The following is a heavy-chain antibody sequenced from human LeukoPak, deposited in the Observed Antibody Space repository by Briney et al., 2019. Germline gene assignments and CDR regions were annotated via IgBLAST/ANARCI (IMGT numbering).Heavy chain of an antibody. CDR1: GGSVSSYY. V-gene: IGHV4-4*07. J-gene: IGHJ4*02. Sequence: SETLSLTCTVSGGSVSSYYWSWIRQPAGKGLEWIRRIYTSGSTNYNPSLKSRVTMSVDTSKNQFSLKLSSVTAADTAVYYCARDEAGAAAGSLGVYYFDYWGQGTLVTVSS. CDR2: IYTSGST. D-gene: IGHD6-13*01. CDR3: ARDEAGAAAGSLGVYYFDY.